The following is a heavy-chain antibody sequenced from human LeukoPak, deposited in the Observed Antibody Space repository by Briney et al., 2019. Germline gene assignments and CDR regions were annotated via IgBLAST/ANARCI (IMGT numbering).Heavy chain of an antibody. CDR2: IYYGGSP. J-gene: IGHJ4*02. D-gene: IGHD2-2*01. Sequence: SSETQSLTCTVSGGSISSSRYYWGWIRQPPAKGLEWIGSIYYGGSPYYNVFLKSRVTIPIGTSKTQFSLKLSSGTASDTAVYYRARQRRYCGSTSCYAFDYWGQRTLGTVSS. V-gene: IGHV4-39*01. CDR3: ARQRRYCGSTSCYAFDY. CDR1: GGSISSSRYY.